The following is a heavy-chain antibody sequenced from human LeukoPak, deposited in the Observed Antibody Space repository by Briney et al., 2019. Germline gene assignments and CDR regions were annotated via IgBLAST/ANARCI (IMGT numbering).Heavy chain of an antibody. Sequence: SETLSLTCTVSGYSISSGYYWGWIRQPPGKGLEWIGNIYHRGSTYYNPSLKSRVTISVDSSKNQFSLKLSSVTAADTAVYYCARAGDYWGQGTLVTVSS. J-gene: IGHJ4*02. V-gene: IGHV4-38-2*02. CDR3: ARAGDY. CDR1: GYSISSGYY. CDR2: IYHRGST.